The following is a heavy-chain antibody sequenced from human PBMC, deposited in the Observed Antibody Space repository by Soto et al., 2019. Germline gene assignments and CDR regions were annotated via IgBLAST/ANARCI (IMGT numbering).Heavy chain of an antibody. J-gene: IGHJ5*02. D-gene: IGHD3-10*01. CDR3: ARVKPGSYDWFDP. CDR2: INTDGSRT. V-gene: IGHV3-74*01. CDR1: GFIFSDYW. Sequence: EVQLVESGGGLGQPGGSLRLSCVASGFIFSDYWMHWVRQAPGKGLAWVSRINTDGSRTSYADSVKGRFTISRDNAKNTVYLQMNSLRAEDRAVYFCARVKPGSYDWFDPWGQGTLVTVSS.